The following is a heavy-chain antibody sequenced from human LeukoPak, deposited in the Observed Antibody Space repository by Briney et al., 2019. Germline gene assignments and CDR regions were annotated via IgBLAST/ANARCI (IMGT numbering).Heavy chain of an antibody. CDR2: IIPILAAA. J-gene: IGHJ6*03. V-gene: IGHV1-69*16. Sequence: ASVKVSCKASGGTFMRHSISWVRQAPGQGLEWMGGIIPILAAADYPQKFQGRVTITRNTSISTAYMELSSLRSEDTAVYYCARGAPDFWNVYYMDVWGKGTTVSVSS. CDR1: GGTFMRHS. D-gene: IGHD3-3*01. CDR3: ARGAPDFWNVYYMDV.